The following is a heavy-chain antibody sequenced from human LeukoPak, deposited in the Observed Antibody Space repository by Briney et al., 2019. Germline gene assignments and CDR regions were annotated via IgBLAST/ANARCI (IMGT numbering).Heavy chain of an antibody. Sequence: SETLSLTCTVSGGTITSYYWNWIREPPGKGLEWFGYIHYSWSTKYNPYLKSRVTISVDTSKNQFSLKLSSVTAADTAVYYCARWYSSGWAFDYWGQGTLVTVSS. CDR3: ARWYSSGWAFDY. V-gene: IGHV4-59*08. J-gene: IGHJ4*02. D-gene: IGHD6-19*01. CDR1: GGTITSYY. CDR2: IHYSWST.